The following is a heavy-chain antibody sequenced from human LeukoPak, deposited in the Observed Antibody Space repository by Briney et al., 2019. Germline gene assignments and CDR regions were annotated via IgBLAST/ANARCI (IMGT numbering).Heavy chain of an antibody. CDR1: GFTFSSYG. CDR3: AKDTPDSGFDY. Sequence: GGSLRLSCAASGFTFSSYGMHWVRQAPGKGLEWVAFIRYDGSNKYYADSAKGRFTISRDNSKNTLYLRMNSLRAEDTAVYYCAKDTPDSGFDYWGQGTLVTVSS. CDR2: IRYDGSNK. V-gene: IGHV3-30*02. J-gene: IGHJ4*02.